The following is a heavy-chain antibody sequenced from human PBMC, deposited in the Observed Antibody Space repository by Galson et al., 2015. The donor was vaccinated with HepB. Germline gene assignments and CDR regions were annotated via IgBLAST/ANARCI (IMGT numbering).Heavy chain of an antibody. CDR2: ISGSSSYK. V-gene: IGHV3-21*01. CDR3: ARDPPLGTPFDY. Sequence: SLRLSCAASGFTFSSYNMNWVRQAPGKGLEWVSSISGSSSYKYYADSVKGRFTISRDNAKNSLFLQMNSLRAEDTAVYYCARDPPLGTPFDYWGQGTLVTVSS. J-gene: IGHJ4*02. CDR1: GFTFSSYN. D-gene: IGHD7-27*01.